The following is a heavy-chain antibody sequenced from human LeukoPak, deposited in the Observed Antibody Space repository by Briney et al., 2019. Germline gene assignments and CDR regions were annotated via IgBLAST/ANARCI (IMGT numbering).Heavy chain of an antibody. V-gene: IGHV1-2*02. CDR1: GYTFTGYY. D-gene: IGHD1-14*01. Sequence: ASVKVSCKASGYTFTGYYMHWVRQAPGQGLEWMGWINPNSGGTNYAQKFQGRVTMTRDTSISTAYMELSRLRSDDTAVYYCATTWGNYYYYYMDVWGKGTTVTVSS. CDR3: ATTWGNYYYYYMDV. CDR2: INPNSGGT. J-gene: IGHJ6*03.